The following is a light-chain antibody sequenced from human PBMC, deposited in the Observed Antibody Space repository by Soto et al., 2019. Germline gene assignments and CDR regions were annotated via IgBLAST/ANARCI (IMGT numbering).Light chain of an antibody. Sequence: EIVLTQSPATLSLSPGERATLSCRASQGVSSYLAWYQQKPGQAPRLLIYDASNRATGIPARFSGSGSGTDSTLTISSLQPEDVATYYCQKYNSAPLLAFGGGTKV. CDR3: QKYNSAPLLA. V-gene: IGKV3D-11*01. CDR1: QGVSSY. CDR2: DAS. J-gene: IGKJ4*01.